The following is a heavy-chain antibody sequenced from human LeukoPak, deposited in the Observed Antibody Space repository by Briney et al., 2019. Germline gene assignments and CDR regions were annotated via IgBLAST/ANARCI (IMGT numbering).Heavy chain of an antibody. J-gene: IGHJ4*02. CDR3: ARGSRLLWFGELLDY. D-gene: IGHD3-10*01. CDR2: ISGSGGST. V-gene: IGHV3-23*01. CDR1: GFTFSSYA. Sequence: GGSLRLSCAASGFTFSSYAMSWVRQAPGKGLEWVSAISGSGGSTYYADSVKGRFTISRDNSKNTLYLQMNSLRAEDTAVYYCARGSRLLWFGELLDYWGQGTLVTVSS.